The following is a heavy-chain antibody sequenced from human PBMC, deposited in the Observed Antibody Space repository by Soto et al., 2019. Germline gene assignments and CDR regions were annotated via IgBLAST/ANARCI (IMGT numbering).Heavy chain of an antibody. D-gene: IGHD6-13*01. V-gene: IGHV1-69*13. CDR3: ARDSLSYSSSCYPAGRPFDI. J-gene: IGHJ3*02. Sequence: GASVKVSCKASGGTFSSYAISWVRQAPGQGLEWMGGILPIFGTANYAQKFQGRVTFTADESTSTAYMELSSLRSEDTAVYYCARDSLSYSSSCYPAGRPFDIWGQGTMVTVSS. CDR2: ILPIFGTA. CDR1: GGTFSSYA.